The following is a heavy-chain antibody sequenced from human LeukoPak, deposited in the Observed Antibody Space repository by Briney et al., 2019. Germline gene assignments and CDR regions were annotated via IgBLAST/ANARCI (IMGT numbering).Heavy chain of an antibody. CDR3: ARMVYVDPHFYWYFDL. J-gene: IGHJ2*01. V-gene: IGHV4-39*07. D-gene: IGHD3-16*01. CDR2: IYYSGST. CDR1: GGSISSSSYY. Sequence: PSETLSLTCTVSGGSISSSSYYWGWLRQPPGKGLDWIGTIYYSGSTYSNPSLKSRVTISEDTSKNQLSLKLSSVTAAATAGYHCARMVYVDPHFYWYFDLWGGRTLVTVSS.